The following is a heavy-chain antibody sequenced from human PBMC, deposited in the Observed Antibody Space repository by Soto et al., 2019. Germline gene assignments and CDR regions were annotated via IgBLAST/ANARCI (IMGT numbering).Heavy chain of an antibody. Sequence: QVQLVQSGAEVKKPGASVKGSCKASGYTFPSYGISWVRQAPGQGLEWMGLISAYNGNTNYAQKVQVRVTMTKGTSKSTAYVELRSLRSDDTAVYYCAFGLAPPVYWGQGTMVTVSS. CDR2: ISAYNGNT. D-gene: IGHD3-16*01. CDR3: AFGLAPPVY. V-gene: IGHV1-18*01. CDR1: GYTFPSYG. J-gene: IGHJ4*02.